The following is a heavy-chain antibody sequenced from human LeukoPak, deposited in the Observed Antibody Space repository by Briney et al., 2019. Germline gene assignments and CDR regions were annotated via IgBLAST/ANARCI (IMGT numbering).Heavy chain of an antibody. V-gene: IGHV3-11*04. Sequence: GGSLRLSCAASGFTFSDYYMSWIRQAPGKGLEWVSYISSSGSTIYYADSVKGRFTISRDNAKNSLYLQMNSLRAEDTAVYYCAKDPRVYRRAAGPTYFDYWGQGTLVTVSS. CDR1: GFTFSDYY. CDR2: ISSSGSTI. D-gene: IGHD6-13*01. CDR3: AKDPRVYRRAAGPTYFDY. J-gene: IGHJ4*02.